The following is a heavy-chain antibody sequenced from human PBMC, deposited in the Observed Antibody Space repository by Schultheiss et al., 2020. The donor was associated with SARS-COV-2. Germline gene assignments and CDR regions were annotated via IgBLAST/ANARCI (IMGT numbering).Heavy chain of an antibody. CDR3: ARDQEGQLERRWGGHFDY. J-gene: IGHJ4*02. D-gene: IGHD1-1*01. CDR2: IYYSGST. Sequence: SETLSLTCTVSGGSISSYYWSWVRQPPGKGLEWIGYIYYSGSTNYNPSLKSRVTISVDTSKNQFSLKLSSVTAADTAVYYCARDQEGQLERRWGGHFDYWGQGTLVTVSS. CDR1: GGSISSYY. V-gene: IGHV4-59*12.